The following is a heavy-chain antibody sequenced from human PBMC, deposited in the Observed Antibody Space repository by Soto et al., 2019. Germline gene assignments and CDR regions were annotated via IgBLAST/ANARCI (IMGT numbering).Heavy chain of an antibody. D-gene: IGHD1-26*01. Sequence: EVQLVESGGGLVQPGGSLRLSCVASGFTLSSYWMHWVRQTPEQGLVWVSRINGDGSTTTYADSVKGRFTISRDNAQNTLFLQMNSLRGEDTAVYYCARMGRSGMGADGGWWVRWGQGTLVTVSS. V-gene: IGHV3-74*01. J-gene: IGHJ4*02. CDR3: ARMGRSGMGADGGWWVR. CDR1: GFTLSSYW. CDR2: INGDGSTT.